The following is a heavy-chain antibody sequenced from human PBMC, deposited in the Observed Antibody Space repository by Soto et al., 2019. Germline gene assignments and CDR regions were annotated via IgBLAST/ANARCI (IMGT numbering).Heavy chain of an antibody. J-gene: IGHJ6*02. V-gene: IGHV1-8*02. Sequence: GASVKVSCKASGYDFTAYDINWVRQASGQGLEWMGWMNPINGATGTAWRFQGRVSLSRNTATSTAYLELTSLRSDDTAVYYCGRGPSPRAPAGGTPYYYAMDVWGQGTTVTVSS. CDR2: MNPINGAT. CDR3: GRGPSPRAPAGGTPYYYAMDV. D-gene: IGHD6-13*01. CDR1: GYDFTAYD.